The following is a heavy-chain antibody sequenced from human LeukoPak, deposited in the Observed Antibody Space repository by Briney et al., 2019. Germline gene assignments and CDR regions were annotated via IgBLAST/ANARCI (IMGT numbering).Heavy chain of an antibody. CDR3: ARGAGIYYTTGWTGWFDP. CDR2: ISWNSGSI. CDR1: GFTFDDYA. Sequence: TGGSLRLSCAASGFTFDDYAMHWVRQAPGKGLEWVSGISWNSGSIGYADSVKGRFTISRDNAKNTLYLQMNSLRAEDTAVYYCARGAGIYYTTGWTGWFDPWGQGTLVTVTS. J-gene: IGHJ5*02. V-gene: IGHV3-9*01. D-gene: IGHD6-19*01.